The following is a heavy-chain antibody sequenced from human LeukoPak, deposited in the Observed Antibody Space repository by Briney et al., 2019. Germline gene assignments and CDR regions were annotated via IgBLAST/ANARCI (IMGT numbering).Heavy chain of an antibody. J-gene: IGHJ4*02. V-gene: IGHV3-23*01. CDR3: ARDIRTGWYLDY. D-gene: IGHD6-19*01. CDR2: ISSSGGST. Sequence: GGSLRLSCAASGFTYNTYAMSWVRQAPGKGLEWVSGISSSGGSTFYADSVKGRFSISRDNSKNSLYLQMNSLRAEDTAVYYCARDIRTGWYLDYWGQGTLVTVSS. CDR1: GFTYNTYA.